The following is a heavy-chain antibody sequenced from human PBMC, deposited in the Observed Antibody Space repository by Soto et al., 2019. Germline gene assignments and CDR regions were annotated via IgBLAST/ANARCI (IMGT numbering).Heavy chain of an antibody. CDR1: GGSFIDYS. J-gene: IGHJ4*02. CDR2: ISHGGSA. Sequence: QVLLQQWGAGRLKPSETLSLTCGVYGGSFIDYSWGWIRQSPGTGLEWIGEISHGGSANYNPSLQSRVTIAVNTSKYQFSRKLYSVTAADAAVYYCARVSDYWSQGTLVTVSS. CDR3: ARVSDY. V-gene: IGHV4-34*01.